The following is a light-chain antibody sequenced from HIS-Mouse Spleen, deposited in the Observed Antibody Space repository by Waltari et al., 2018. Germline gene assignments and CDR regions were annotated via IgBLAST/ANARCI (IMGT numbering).Light chain of an antibody. J-gene: IGLJ2*01. CDR1: SSNIGSNT. CDR3: AAWDDSLNGHVV. Sequence: QSVLTQPPSASGTPGQRVTISCSGSSSNIGSNTVNWYQQLPGTAPKLLIYSNNNRHSGVPDRCSGSTSGTSASLAISRLQSEDEADYYCAAWDDSLNGHVVFGGGTKLTVL. CDR2: SNN. V-gene: IGLV1-44*01.